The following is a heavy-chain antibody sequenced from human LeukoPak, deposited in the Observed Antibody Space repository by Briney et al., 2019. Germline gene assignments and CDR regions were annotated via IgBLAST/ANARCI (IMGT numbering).Heavy chain of an antibody. CDR1: RDFLSSGDYY. J-gene: IGHJ4*02. CDR3: ARLCQVTTCAKFEY. V-gene: IGHV4-39*01. Sequence: SQTLSLTCTVSRDFLSSGDYYWGWIRHSPGKGLTWIGSIYYSGSTLYNASFESRVTMSVYTSKYQFSLKLRFVTAADTAVYDCARLCQVTTCAKFEYWGQGILVTVSS. CDR2: IYYSGST. D-gene: IGHD4-17*01.